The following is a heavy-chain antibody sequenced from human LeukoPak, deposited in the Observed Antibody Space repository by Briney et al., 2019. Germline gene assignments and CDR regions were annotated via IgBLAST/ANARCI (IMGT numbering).Heavy chain of an antibody. Sequence: PETLSLTCTVSGGSISSYYWSWIRQPPGKGLEWIGYIYYSGSTNYNPSLKSRVTISVDTSKNQFSLKLSSVTAADTAVYYRARLGGRYFDGRNWFDPWGQGTLVTVSS. J-gene: IGHJ5*02. CDR3: ARLGGRYFDGRNWFDP. D-gene: IGHD3-9*01. CDR2: IYYSGST. CDR1: GGSISSYY. V-gene: IGHV4-59*08.